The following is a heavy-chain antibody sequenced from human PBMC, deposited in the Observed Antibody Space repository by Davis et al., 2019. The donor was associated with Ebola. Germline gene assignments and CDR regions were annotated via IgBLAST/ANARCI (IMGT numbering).Heavy chain of an antibody. V-gene: IGHV3-7*01. J-gene: IGHJ4*02. D-gene: IGHD3-3*01. Sequence: GGSLRLSCAASGFTFSSYWMSWVRQAPGKGLEWVANIKQDGSEKYYVDSVKGRFTISRDNAKNTLFLQMNSLGAEDTAVYYCTRDFDFWSNYWGQGTLVTVSS. CDR1: GFTFSSYW. CDR3: TRDFDFWSNY. CDR2: IKQDGSEK.